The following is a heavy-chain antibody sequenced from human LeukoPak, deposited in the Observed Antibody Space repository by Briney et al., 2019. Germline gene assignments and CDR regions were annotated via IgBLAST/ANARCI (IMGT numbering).Heavy chain of an antibody. J-gene: IGHJ4*02. CDR1: GFTFSSYW. D-gene: IGHD2-15*01. CDR3: ARDGPSGGNYFDY. CDR2: INSDGSST. Sequence: GGSLRLSCAASGFTFSSYWMHWVRQAPGKGLMWVSRINSDGSSTSYADSVKGRFTISRDNAKNTLYLQMNSLRAEDTAVYYCARDGPSGGNYFDYWGQGTLVTVSS. V-gene: IGHV3-74*01.